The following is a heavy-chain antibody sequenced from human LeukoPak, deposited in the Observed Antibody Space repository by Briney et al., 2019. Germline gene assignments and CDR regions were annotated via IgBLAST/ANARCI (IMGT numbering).Heavy chain of an antibody. CDR3: ARDLTSYGGNPGAFDI. J-gene: IGHJ3*02. D-gene: IGHD4-23*01. CDR2: IIPIFGTA. CDR1: GGTFSSYA. Sequence: GASVKVSCKASGGTFSSYAISWVRQAPGQGLEWIGGIIPIFGTANYAQKFQGRVTITTDESTSTAYMELSSLRSEDTAVYYCARDLTSYGGNPGAFDIWGQGTMVTVSS. V-gene: IGHV1-69*05.